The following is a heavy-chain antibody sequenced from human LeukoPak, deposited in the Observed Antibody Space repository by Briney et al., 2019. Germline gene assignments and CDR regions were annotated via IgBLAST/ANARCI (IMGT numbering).Heavy chain of an antibody. J-gene: IGHJ4*02. CDR3: TRMTSGHDY. CDR1: GVSFNDYY. Sequence: PSETLSLTCAVSGVSFNDYYWSWVRQTPGKGLEWIGEINHSGYTNDSPSLKSRVTLSIDTSRNQFSLNLRSVTVADAGIYFCTRMTSGHDYWGKGTLVTVSS. D-gene: IGHD3-10*01. CDR2: INHSGYT. V-gene: IGHV4-34*01.